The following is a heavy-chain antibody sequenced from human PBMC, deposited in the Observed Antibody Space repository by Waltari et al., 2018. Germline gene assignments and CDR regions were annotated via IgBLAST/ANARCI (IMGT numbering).Heavy chain of an antibody. V-gene: IGHV4-38-2*02. CDR2: IYHSGST. Sequence: QVQLQESGPGLVKPSETLSLTCAVSGYSISSGYSWGWIRQPPGKGLEWIGSIYHSGSTYYNPSLKSRVTISVDTSKNQFSLKLSSVTAADTAVYYCARDQTPFDYWGQGTLVTVSS. J-gene: IGHJ4*02. CDR3: ARDQTPFDY. CDR1: GYSISSGYS.